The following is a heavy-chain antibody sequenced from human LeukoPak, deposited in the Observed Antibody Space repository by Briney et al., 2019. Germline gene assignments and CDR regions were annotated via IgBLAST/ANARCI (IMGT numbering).Heavy chain of an antibody. V-gene: IGHV3-48*01. CDR3: AKDRQGSGSYGYGMDV. Sequence: GGSLRLSCAASGFTFSSYSMNWVRQASGKGLEWVSYISSSSSTIYYADSVKGRFTISRDNAKNSLYLQMNSLRTEDTALYYCAKDRQGSGSYGYGMDVWGQGTTVTVSS. CDR2: ISSSSSTI. CDR1: GFTFSSYS. D-gene: IGHD3-10*01. J-gene: IGHJ6*02.